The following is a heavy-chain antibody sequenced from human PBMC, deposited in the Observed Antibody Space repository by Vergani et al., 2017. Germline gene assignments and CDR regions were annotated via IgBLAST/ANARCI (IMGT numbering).Heavy chain of an antibody. CDR1: GFTFNDYA. CDR3: VKDMYSSPYYYYMDV. Sequence: DVHLAESGGGFFQPGGSLRLSCAASGFTFNDYAMHWVRQAPGKGLEWVSSINWNSGNVGYADSVKGRFTISRDNAKNSLFLQMNSLTTEDTALYYCVKDMYSSPYYYYMDVWGKGTTVTVSS. V-gene: IGHV3-9*01. CDR2: INWNSGNV. D-gene: IGHD6-13*01. J-gene: IGHJ6*03.